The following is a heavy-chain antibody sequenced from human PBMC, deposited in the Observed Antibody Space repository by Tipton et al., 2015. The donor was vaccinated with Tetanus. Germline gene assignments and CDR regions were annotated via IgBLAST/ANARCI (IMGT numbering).Heavy chain of an antibody. V-gene: IGHV3-9*01. CDR2: ISWNSGSI. D-gene: IGHD3-10*01. CDR3: AKDITMVRGGLDY. Sequence: SLRLSCAASGFTFDDYAMHWVRQAPGKGLEWVSGISWNSGSIGYADSVKGRFTISRDNAKNSLYLQMSSLRAEDTALYYCAKDITMVRGGLDYWGQGTLVTVSS. CDR1: GFTFDDYA. J-gene: IGHJ4*02.